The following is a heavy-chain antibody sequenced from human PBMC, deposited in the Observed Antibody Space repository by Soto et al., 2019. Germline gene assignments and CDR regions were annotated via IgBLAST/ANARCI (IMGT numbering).Heavy chain of an antibody. CDR2: IIPIFGTA. J-gene: IGHJ4*02. D-gene: IGHD3-22*01. CDR1: GGTFSSYA. V-gene: IGHV1-69*13. CDR3: ARSRGDTYYYDSSGYYYLDY. Sequence: SVKVSCKASGGTFSSYAISWVRQAPGQGLEWMGGIIPIFGTANYAQKFQGRVTITADESTSTAYMELSSLRSEDTAVYYCARSRGDTYYYDSSGYYYLDYWGQGTLVTVSS.